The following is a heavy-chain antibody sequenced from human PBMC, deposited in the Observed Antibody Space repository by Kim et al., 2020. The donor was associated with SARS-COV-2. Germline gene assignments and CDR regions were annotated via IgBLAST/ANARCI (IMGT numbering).Heavy chain of an antibody. CDR3: ARGRYQLLYRFEYYFDY. J-gene: IGHJ4*02. V-gene: IGHV4-34*01. D-gene: IGHD2-2*02. Sequence: LKSRVTISVDTSKNQFSLKLSSVTAADTAVYYCARGRYQLLYRFEYYFDYWGQGTLVTVSS.